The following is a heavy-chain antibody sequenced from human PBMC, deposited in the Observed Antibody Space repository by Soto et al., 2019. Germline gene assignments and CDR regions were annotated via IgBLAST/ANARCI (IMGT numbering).Heavy chain of an antibody. V-gene: IGHV3-72*01. CDR3: ASSWGDHRDFDY. CDR1: GFSVNDQY. D-gene: IGHD3-16*01. J-gene: IGHJ4*02. CDR2: TRNKVYSYTT. Sequence: EVQLVESGGGLVQPGGSLRLSCAASGFSVNDQYIDWVRQAPGKGLEGIGRTRNKVYSYTTEYVASVKGRITISRHESQNELFLQMDSPKTADPAVDFCASSWGDHRDFDYWGQGTLVTVAS.